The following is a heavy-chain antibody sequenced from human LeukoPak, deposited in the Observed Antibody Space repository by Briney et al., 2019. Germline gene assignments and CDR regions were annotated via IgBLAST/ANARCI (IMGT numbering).Heavy chain of an antibody. Sequence: PGRSLRLSCAASGFTFSSYGMHWVRQAPGKGLEWVAVIGFDGSNKYYADSVKGRFTISRDNSKNTLYLQMNSLRAEDTAVYYCARERVMYYYGAGSPDHWGQGTLVTVSS. J-gene: IGHJ4*02. CDR2: IGFDGSNK. D-gene: IGHD3-10*01. V-gene: IGHV3-33*01. CDR3: ARERVMYYYGAGSPDH. CDR1: GFTFSSYG.